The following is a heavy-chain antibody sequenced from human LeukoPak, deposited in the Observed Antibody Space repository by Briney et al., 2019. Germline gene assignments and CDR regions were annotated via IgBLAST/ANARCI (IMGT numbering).Heavy chain of an antibody. CDR2: ISAYNGNT. J-gene: IGHJ6*03. CDR1: GYTFTSYG. CDR3: ARVRSVDYGDYIDRYYYMDV. D-gene: IGHD4-17*01. V-gene: IGHV1-18*01. Sequence: ASVKVSCKASGYTFTSYGISWVRQAPGQGLEWMGWISAYNGNTNYAQKLQGRVTMTTDTSTSTAYMELRSLRSDDTAVYYCARVRSVDYGDYIDRYYYMDVWGKGTTVTISS.